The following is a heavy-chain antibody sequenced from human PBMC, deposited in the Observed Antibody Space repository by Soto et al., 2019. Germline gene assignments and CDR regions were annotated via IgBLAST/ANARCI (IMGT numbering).Heavy chain of an antibody. CDR2: INDNGGT. CDR1: GGSIRGYY. J-gene: IGHJ6*02. Sequence: PSETLSLTCGVYGGSIRGYYWSWIRQSPGKGLEWIGDINDNGGTNYNPSLKSRVTTSLDTSKKQVSLMVSPVTAADTAVYYCARGRYYETIYYKFYYSALDVWGQGTTVTVSS. V-gene: IGHV4-34*01. CDR3: ARGRYYETIYYKFYYSALDV. D-gene: IGHD3-10*01.